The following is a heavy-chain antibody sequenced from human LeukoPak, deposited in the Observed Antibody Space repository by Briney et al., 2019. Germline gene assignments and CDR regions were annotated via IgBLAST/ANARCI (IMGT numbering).Heavy chain of an antibody. D-gene: IGHD2-15*01. V-gene: IGHV3-23*01. CDR3: AKEGYCSGGTCYRVFDY. J-gene: IGHJ4*02. CDR2: ISGSGGST. CDR1: GFTFSSYA. Sequence: GGSLRLSCAASGFTFSSYAMSWARQAPGKGLEWVSAISGSGGSTYSADSVKGVFTISRDNSKNTLYLQMNSLRAEDTAVYYCAKEGYCSGGTCYRVFDYWGQGTLVTVSS.